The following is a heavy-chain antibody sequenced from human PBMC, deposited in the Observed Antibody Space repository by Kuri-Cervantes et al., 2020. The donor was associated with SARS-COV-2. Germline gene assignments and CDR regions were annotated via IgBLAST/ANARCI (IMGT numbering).Heavy chain of an antibody. J-gene: IGHJ4*02. Sequence: GGSLRLSCAASGFAFNSYTMDWVRQAPGKGLEWVSAIGGSGVPTYYADSVKGRFTISRHSSKSTLYLQMNSLRAEDAALYYCAKLSPITGSTPCYFDYWGQGTLVTVSS. D-gene: IGHD1-7*01. CDR3: AKLSPITGSTPCYFDY. CDR1: GFAFNSYT. CDR2: IGGSGVPT. V-gene: IGHV3-23*01.